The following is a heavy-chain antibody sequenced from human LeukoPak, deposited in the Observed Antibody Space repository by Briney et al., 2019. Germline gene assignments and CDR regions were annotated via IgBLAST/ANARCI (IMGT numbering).Heavy chain of an antibody. V-gene: IGHV3-43*02. J-gene: IGHJ4*02. D-gene: IGHD6-19*01. CDR2: INSADNVE. Sequence: GGSLRLSCAASGFSLRSSEMNWVRQAPGKGPEWVAHINSADNVEYYTDSVRGRFTTSRDNTRKSLSLQMSSLRSEDTALYYCARESETSGWYDYWGQGTLVTVSS. CDR3: ARESETSGWYDY. CDR1: GFSLRSSE.